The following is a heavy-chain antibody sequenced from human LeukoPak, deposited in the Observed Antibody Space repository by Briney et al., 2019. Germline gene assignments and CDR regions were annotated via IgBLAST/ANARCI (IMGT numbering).Heavy chain of an antibody. Sequence: PGGSLRLSCAASGFPLCNAWMSWVRQPPGRGLEWVGSLTSKTDGGTTDSAAPVKGRFTISRDDSKNTPYLQMNSLKTEDTAVYYCTTDPSTYYYGSGSYPTNYWGQGTLVTVSS. J-gene: IGHJ4*02. CDR2: LTSKTDGGTT. V-gene: IGHV3-15*01. CDR3: TTDPSTYYYGSGSYPTNY. CDR1: GFPLCNAW. D-gene: IGHD3-10*01.